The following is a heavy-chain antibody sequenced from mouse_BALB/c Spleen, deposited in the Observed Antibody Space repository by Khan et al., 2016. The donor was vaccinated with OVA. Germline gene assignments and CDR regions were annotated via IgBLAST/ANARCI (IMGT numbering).Heavy chain of an antibody. J-gene: IGHJ4*01. CDR1: GYSITSDYA. CDR3: ERDGSRYNYAKDY. D-gene: IGHD2-3*01. CDR2: ISYSGST. Sequence: VQLKQSGPGLVKPSQSLSLTCTVTGYSITSDYAWNWIRQFPGNKLEWMGYISYSGSTNYNPALKSRISITRDTSKNQFFLQLNSVTTEDTATYYGERDGSRYNYAKDYWGQGTSVTVSS. V-gene: IGHV3-2*02.